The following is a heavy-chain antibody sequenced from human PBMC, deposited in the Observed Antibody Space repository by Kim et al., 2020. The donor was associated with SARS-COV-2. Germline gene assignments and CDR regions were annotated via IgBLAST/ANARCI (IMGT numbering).Heavy chain of an antibody. Sequence: SETLSLTCTVSGGSISSSSYYWGWIRQPPGKGLEWIGSIYYSGSTYYNPSLKSRVTISVDTSKNQFSLKLSSVTAADTAVYYCARTGGAAADIDYWGQGTLVTVSS. CDR2: IYYSGST. J-gene: IGHJ4*02. CDR1: GGSISSSSYY. V-gene: IGHV4-39*01. CDR3: ARTGGAAADIDY. D-gene: IGHD6-13*01.